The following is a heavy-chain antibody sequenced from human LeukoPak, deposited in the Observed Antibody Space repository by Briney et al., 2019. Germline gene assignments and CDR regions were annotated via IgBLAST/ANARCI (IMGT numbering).Heavy chain of an antibody. CDR3: ARDATSGSLDY. Sequence: GGSLRLSCAASGFTFSNYAMSWVRQAPGKGLEWVSAIGGSGGSTYYADSVKGRFTISRDNAKNSLYLQMNSLRAEDTAVYYCARDATSGSLDYWGQGTLVTVSS. J-gene: IGHJ4*02. CDR2: IGGSGGST. V-gene: IGHV3-23*01. D-gene: IGHD3-22*01. CDR1: GFTFSNYA.